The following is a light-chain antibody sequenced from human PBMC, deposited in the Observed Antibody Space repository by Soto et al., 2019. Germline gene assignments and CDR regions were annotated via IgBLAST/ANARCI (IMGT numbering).Light chain of an antibody. V-gene: IGKV3-20*01. CDR3: QQYGTSPT. CDR1: QSVSNNY. J-gene: IGKJ1*01. CDR2: GAS. Sequence: EIVLTQSPGTLSLSPGEIATLSCRASQSVSNNYLAWYQQKPGQAPRRLIFGASGRATGIPDRFSGSGSGTVFPLTISRLEPEDFAVYYCQQYGTSPTFGQGTKVEIK.